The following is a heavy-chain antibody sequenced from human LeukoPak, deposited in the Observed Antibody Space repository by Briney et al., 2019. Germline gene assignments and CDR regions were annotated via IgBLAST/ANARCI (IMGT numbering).Heavy chain of an antibody. CDR2: INSDGSST. CDR1: GFTFSSYW. Sequence: PGGSLRLSCAASGFTFSSYWMHWVRQAPGKGLVWVSRINSDGSSTSYADSVKGRFTISRDNAKNTLYLQMNSLRAEDTAVYYCARDPYDSSGYYYVDDAFDIWGQGTMVTVSS. D-gene: IGHD3-22*01. CDR3: ARDPYDSSGYYYVDDAFDI. J-gene: IGHJ3*02. V-gene: IGHV3-74*01.